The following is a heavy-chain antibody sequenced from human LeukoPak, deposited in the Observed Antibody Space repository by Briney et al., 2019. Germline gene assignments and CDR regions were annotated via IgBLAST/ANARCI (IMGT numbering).Heavy chain of an antibody. CDR3: TRKGSQWDFLVDY. CDR2: INWNGGST. CDR1: GFTFDGYG. J-gene: IGHJ4*02. Sequence: GGSLRLSCAASGFTFDGYGMSWVRQAPGKGLEWVSGINWNGGSTNYADSVKGRFTISRDNAENSLYLQMDSLTAEDTAVYFCTRKGSQWDFLVDYWGQGTRVAVSP. V-gene: IGHV3-20*04. D-gene: IGHD2/OR15-2a*01.